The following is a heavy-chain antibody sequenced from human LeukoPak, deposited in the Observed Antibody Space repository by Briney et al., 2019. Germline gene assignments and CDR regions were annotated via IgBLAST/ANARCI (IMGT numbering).Heavy chain of an antibody. CDR3: AKDKNDHGDCYYMDV. CDR1: GFSFSTFG. V-gene: IGHV3-30*02. Sequence: GGPLRLSCVASGFSFSTFGMHWVRQAPGKGLEWVAFIRFDGSNKYYADSVKGRFTISRDNSKNTLYLQMNSLRPEDTGVYYCAKDKNDHGDCYYMDVWGKGTTVTVSS. CDR2: IRFDGSNK. J-gene: IGHJ6*03. D-gene: IGHD4-17*01.